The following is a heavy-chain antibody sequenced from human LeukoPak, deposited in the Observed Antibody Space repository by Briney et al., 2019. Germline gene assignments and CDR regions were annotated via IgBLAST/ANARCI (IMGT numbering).Heavy chain of an antibody. J-gene: IGHJ6*02. CDR3: ARESPPYYYDSSGYSSLGGMDV. CDR1: RFTVSSYA. Sequence: GRSLRLSCAASRFTVSSYAMHWVRQAPGKGLEWVAVISYDGSNKYYADSVKGRFTISRDNSKNTLYLQMNSLRAEDTAVYYCARESPPYYYDSSGYSSLGGMDVWGQGTTVTVSS. D-gene: IGHD3-22*01. CDR2: ISYDGSNK. V-gene: IGHV3-30-3*01.